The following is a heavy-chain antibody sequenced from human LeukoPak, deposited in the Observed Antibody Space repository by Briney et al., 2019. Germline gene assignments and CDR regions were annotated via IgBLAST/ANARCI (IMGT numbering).Heavy chain of an antibody. V-gene: IGHV4-59*06. CDR3: ASYPWPGNYYYMDV. D-gene: IGHD1-26*01. CDR1: GGSISSYY. J-gene: IGHJ6*03. Sequence: SETLSLTCTVSGGSISSYYWSWIRQPPGKGLEWIGYIYYSGSTYYNPSLKSRVTISVDTSKNQFSLKLSSVTAADTAVYYCASYPWPGNYYYMDVWGKGTTVTVSS. CDR2: IYYSGST.